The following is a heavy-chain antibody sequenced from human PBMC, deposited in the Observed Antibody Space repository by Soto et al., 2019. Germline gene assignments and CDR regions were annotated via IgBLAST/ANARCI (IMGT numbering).Heavy chain of an antibody. CDR3: GGWYYGMDV. CDR1: GFTFSSYG. J-gene: IGHJ6*02. Sequence: GGSLRLSCAASGFTFSSYGMHWVRQAPGKGLEWVAVISYDGSNKYYADSVEGRFTISRDNSKNTLYLQMNSLRAEDTAVYYCGGWYYGMDVWGQGTTVTVSS. V-gene: IGHV3-30*03. CDR2: ISYDGSNK.